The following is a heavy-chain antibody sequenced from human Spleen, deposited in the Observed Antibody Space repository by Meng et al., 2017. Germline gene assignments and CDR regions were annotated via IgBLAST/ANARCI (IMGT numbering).Heavy chain of an antibody. D-gene: IGHD3-10*01. CDR3: ARDSANGSGSYRVLSVAAKNWFDP. Sequence: SETLSLTCTVSGGSISSSSYYWGWIRQPPGKGLEWIGSIYYSGSTYYNPSLNSRVTISVDTSKNQFSLKLSSVTAADTAVYYCARDSANGSGSYRVLSVAAKNWFDPWGQGTLVTVSS. V-gene: IGHV4-39*07. J-gene: IGHJ5*02. CDR2: IYYSGST. CDR1: GGSISSSSYY.